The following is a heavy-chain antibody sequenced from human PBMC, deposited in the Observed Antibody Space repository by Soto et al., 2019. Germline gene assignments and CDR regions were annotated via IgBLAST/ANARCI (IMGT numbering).Heavy chain of an antibody. CDR2: INHSGST. D-gene: IGHD3-22*01. V-gene: IGHV4-34*01. J-gene: IGHJ4*02. Sequence: QVQLQQWGAGLLKPSETLSLTCAVYGGSFSGYYWSWIRQSPGKGLEWIGEINHSGSTNYNPSLKSRVTISVDTSKNQFSLKLSSVTAADTAVYYCASLYYYDSSGYYEYLDYWGQGTLVTVSS. CDR1: GGSFSGYY. CDR3: ASLYYYDSSGYYEYLDY.